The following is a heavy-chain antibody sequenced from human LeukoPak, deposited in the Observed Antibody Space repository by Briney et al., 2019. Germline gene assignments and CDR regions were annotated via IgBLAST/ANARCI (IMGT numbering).Heavy chain of an antibody. CDR1: GFTFSSYS. CDR3: AKELTTERTPGVDS. D-gene: IGHD4-17*01. J-gene: IGHJ4*02. CDR2: ISGSGDTT. Sequence: PGGSLRLSCTASGFTFSSYSMSWVRQGPGTGLEWVSAISGSGDTTFYADSVKSRFTISRDNSKKTLYLQVNSLRAEDTAVYFCAKELTTERTPGVDSWGQGTLVTVSS. V-gene: IGHV3-23*01.